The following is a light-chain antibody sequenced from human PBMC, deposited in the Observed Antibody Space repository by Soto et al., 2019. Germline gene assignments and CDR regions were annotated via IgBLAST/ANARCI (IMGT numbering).Light chain of an antibody. CDR1: QDISNN. CDR3: QQYENFPHT. Sequence: DIQMTQSPSSLSASVGDRVTITCQASQDISNNLNWYQQKPGKAPKLIIYDASNLETRVPFRFSGSGSGTDFTFTIRSLQPEDFATYYCQQYENFPHTFGQGTKVDIK. CDR2: DAS. J-gene: IGKJ2*01. V-gene: IGKV1-33*01.